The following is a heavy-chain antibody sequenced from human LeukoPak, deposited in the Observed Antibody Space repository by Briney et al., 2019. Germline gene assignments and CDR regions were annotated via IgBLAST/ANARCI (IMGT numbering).Heavy chain of an antibody. J-gene: IGHJ4*02. V-gene: IGHV4-34*01. CDR1: GGSFSGYY. Sequence: SETLSLTCAVSGGSFSGYYWSWIRQPPGKGLEWIGEINHSGSTNYNPSLKSRVTISVDTSKNQFSLKLSSVTAADTAVYYCASSRIRPLDYWGQGTLDTVSS. CDR3: ASSRIRPLDY. D-gene: IGHD1-14*01. CDR2: INHSGST.